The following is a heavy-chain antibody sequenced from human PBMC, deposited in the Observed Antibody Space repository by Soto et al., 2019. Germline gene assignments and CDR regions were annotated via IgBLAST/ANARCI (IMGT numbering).Heavy chain of an antibody. CDR2: ISYEGSNK. D-gene: IGHD5-18*01. CDR1: GFTFSDYY. Sequence: PGGSLRLSCAASGFTFSDYYMSWVRQGPGKGLEWVAVISYEGSNKYYADSVKGRFTISRDNSKNTLYLQMNSLRAEDTAVYYCARERNTGYDYSYYYGMDVWGQGTTVTVSS. CDR3: ARERNTGYDYSYYYGMDV. J-gene: IGHJ6*02. V-gene: IGHV3-30-3*01.